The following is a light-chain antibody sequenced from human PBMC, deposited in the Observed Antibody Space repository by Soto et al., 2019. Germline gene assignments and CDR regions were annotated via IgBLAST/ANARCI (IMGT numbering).Light chain of an antibody. Sequence: QSALTQPPSASGSPGQSVTISCTGTSSDIGNYNYVSWYQQHPGKAPKLMIYDVSKRPSGVPDRFSCSKSGNTASLTVSGHQAEDAADYYCTSYAGSNNLVFGGGTKLTVL. CDR2: DVS. V-gene: IGLV2-8*01. CDR3: TSYAGSNNLV. CDR1: SSDIGNYNY. J-gene: IGLJ2*01.